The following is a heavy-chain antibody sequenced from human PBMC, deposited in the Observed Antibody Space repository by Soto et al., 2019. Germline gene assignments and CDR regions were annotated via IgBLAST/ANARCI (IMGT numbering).Heavy chain of an antibody. CDR3: AKDRGWELLMYYFDY. CDR1: GFTFDDYA. CDR2: ISWNSGSI. J-gene: IGHJ4*02. Sequence: EVQLVESGGGLVQPGRSLRLSCAASGFTFDDYAMHWVRQAPGKGLEWVSGISWNSGSIGYADSVKGRFTIFRDNAKNSLYLQMNSLRAEDTALYYCAKDRGWELLMYYFDYWGQGTLVTVSS. V-gene: IGHV3-9*01. D-gene: IGHD1-26*01.